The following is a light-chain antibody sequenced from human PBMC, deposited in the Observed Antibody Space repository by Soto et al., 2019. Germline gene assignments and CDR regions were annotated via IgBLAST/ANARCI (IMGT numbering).Light chain of an antibody. CDR3: QQHNNWPKT. V-gene: IGKV3-11*01. CDR1: QSITRY. CDR2: DAS. J-gene: IGKJ1*01. Sequence: EIVLTQSPATPSLSPGERAALSCRASQSITRYLAWYQQKPGQAPRLLIYDASNRATGIPARFSGSGSGTDFTLTISSLEPEDFAIYYCQQHNNWPKTFGQGTQVEMK.